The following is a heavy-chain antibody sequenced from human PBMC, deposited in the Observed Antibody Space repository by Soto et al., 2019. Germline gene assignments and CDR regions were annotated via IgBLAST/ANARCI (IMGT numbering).Heavy chain of an antibody. J-gene: IGHJ4*02. CDR3: ASFNTRSGTEDMDY. V-gene: IGHV4-31*03. Sequence: QVKLQESGPGLVQPAQTLSLSCTVSGGSITSGGIYWSWLRQHPRQGLEWIGDIYHSGSTTYNPSLTSRVTISVETSRNQFSLTVTSRTVAVTAVYYGASFNTRSGTEDMDYWGQGTLVSVSS. CDR2: IYHSGST. CDR1: GGSITSGGIY. D-gene: IGHD6-19*01.